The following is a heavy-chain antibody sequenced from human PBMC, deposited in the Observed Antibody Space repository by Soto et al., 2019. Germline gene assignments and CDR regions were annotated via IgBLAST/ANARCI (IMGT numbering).Heavy chain of an antibody. Sequence: QLQLQESGPGLVKPSETLSLTCTVSGGSISSSSYYWGWIRQPPGKGLEWIGSIYYSGSTYYNPSLKSRVTISVDTSKNQFSLKLSSVTAADTAVYYCARQFREQWLVPPPEASGWFDPWGQGTLVTVSS. V-gene: IGHV4-39*01. J-gene: IGHJ5*02. D-gene: IGHD6-19*01. CDR1: GGSISSSSYY. CDR3: ARQFREQWLVPPPEASGWFDP. CDR2: IYYSGST.